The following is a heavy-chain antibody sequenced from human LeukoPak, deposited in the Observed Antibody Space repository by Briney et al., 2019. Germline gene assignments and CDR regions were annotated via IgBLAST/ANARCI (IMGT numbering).Heavy chain of an antibody. Sequence: ASVKVFCKASGYTFTSYYMHWVRQAPGQGLEWMGWMNPNSGNTGYAQKFQGRVTITRNTSISTAYMELSSLRSEDTAVYYCARGRGAVTHYYYMDVWGKGTTVTVSS. CDR2: MNPNSGNT. D-gene: IGHD4-23*01. CDR1: GYTFTSYY. CDR3: ARGRGAVTHYYYMDV. V-gene: IGHV1-8*03. J-gene: IGHJ6*03.